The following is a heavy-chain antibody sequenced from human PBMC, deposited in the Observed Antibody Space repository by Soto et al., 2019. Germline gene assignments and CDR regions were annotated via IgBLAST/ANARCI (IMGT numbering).Heavy chain of an antibody. Sequence: VASVKVSCKASGYTFTSYGISWVRQALGQGLEWMGWISAYNGNTNYAQKLQGRVTMTTDTSTSTAYMELRSLRSDDTAVYYCARDLPPFDWLSYYYYYYGMDVWGQGTTVTVSS. CDR3: ARDLPPFDWLSYYYYYYGMDV. V-gene: IGHV1-18*04. CDR1: GYTFTSYG. D-gene: IGHD3-9*01. CDR2: ISAYNGNT. J-gene: IGHJ6*02.